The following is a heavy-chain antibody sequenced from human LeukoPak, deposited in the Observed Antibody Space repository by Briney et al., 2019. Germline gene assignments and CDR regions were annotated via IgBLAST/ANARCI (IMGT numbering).Heavy chain of an antibody. D-gene: IGHD6-13*01. J-gene: IGHJ4*02. CDR2: INPNSGGT. CDR1: GYTFTDYY. V-gene: IGHV1-2*02. Sequence: ASVKVSFKTSGYTFTDYYIHWVRQAPGQGLEWMGWINPNSGGTSSAQKFQGRVTMTRGTSISTAYMELTRLKSDDTAVYYCARGSSSWYDFDYWGQGTLVTVSS. CDR3: ARGSSSWYDFDY.